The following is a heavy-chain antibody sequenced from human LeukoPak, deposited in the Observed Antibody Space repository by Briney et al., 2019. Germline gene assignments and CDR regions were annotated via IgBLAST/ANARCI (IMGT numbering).Heavy chain of an antibody. V-gene: IGHV6-1*01. Sequence: SQTLSLTCAISGDSVSSKSGGWNWIRQSPSRGLEWLGRIYYRSQWYNDYAVSVSSRISINPDTSKNQFSLKLSSVTAADTAVYYCARHYPGSLGPVLTTRRGGYFDYWGQGTLVTVSS. CDR1: GDSVSSKSGG. D-gene: IGHD4-11*01. CDR3: ARHYPGSLGPVLTTRRGGYFDY. J-gene: IGHJ4*02. CDR2: IYYRSQWYN.